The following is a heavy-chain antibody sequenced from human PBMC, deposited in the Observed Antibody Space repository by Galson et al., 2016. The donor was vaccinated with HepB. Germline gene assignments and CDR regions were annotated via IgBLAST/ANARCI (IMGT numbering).Heavy chain of an antibody. Sequence: SLRLSCAASGITFSNYALSWVRQAPGKGLEWVSGISGSGSSTYYPDSVKGRFTISKDNSKNLLYVHMNSLRAEDTAVYYCAKDRLQYFDWLFPDTFDIWGQGTLVTVSS. CDR2: ISGSGSST. V-gene: IGHV3-23*01. CDR1: GITFSNYA. J-gene: IGHJ3*02. D-gene: IGHD3-9*01. CDR3: AKDRLQYFDWLFPDTFDI.